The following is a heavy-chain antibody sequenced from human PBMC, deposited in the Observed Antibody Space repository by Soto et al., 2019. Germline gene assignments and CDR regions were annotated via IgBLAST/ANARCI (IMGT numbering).Heavy chain of an antibody. D-gene: IGHD5-12*01. J-gene: IGHJ6*02. V-gene: IGHV3-30-3*01. CDR3: ARSNIVATISYYYYGMDV. CDR1: VFTCSSYA. Sequence: WRSLRVSCSASVFTCSSYAMHWFRQAPGKGLEWVAVISYDGSNKYYADSVKGRFTISRDNSKNTLYLQMNSLRAEDTAVYYCARSNIVATISYYYYGMDVWGQGTTVTVSS. CDR2: ISYDGSNK.